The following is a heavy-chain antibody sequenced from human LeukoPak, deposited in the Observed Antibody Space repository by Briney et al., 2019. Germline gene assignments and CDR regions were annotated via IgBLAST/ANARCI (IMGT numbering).Heavy chain of an antibody. D-gene: IGHD4-11*01. CDR1: GFAFSSNW. Sequence: PGGSLRLSCAASGFAFSSNWMHWVRQTPGKGLVWVSRINSGGSGTSYADSVEGRFTISTDNSKNTAYLQMNSLRVEDTALYYCARSVPDYTRFDFWGQGALVTVSS. CDR2: INSGGSGT. J-gene: IGHJ4*02. V-gene: IGHV3-74*01. CDR3: ARSVPDYTRFDF.